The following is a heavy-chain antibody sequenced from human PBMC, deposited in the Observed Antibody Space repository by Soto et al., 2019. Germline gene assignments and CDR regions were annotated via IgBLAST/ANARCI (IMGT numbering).Heavy chain of an antibody. CDR2: ISAYNGNT. D-gene: IGHD6-13*01. CDR1: CYTFTSYG. V-gene: IGHV1-18*04. CDR3: ARVNRIAAAEFDQ. J-gene: IGHJ5*02. Sequence: XAVKGPYKASCYTFTSYGVSWVRQAPGQGLEWMGSISAYNGNTNYAQKLQGRVTMTTDTSTSTDYMEMRSLRSDDTAVYYCARVNRIAAAEFDQWGQGTLVTVSS.